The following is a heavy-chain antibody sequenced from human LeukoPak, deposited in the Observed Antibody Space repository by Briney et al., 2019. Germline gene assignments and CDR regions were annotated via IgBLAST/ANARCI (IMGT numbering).Heavy chain of an antibody. V-gene: IGHV3-30*18. D-gene: IGHD3-10*01. Sequence: GGSLRLSCAASGFSFSTYSMNWVRQAPGKGLEWVAVISYDGSNKYYADSVKGRFTISRDNSKNTLYLQMNSLRAEDTAVYYCAKISHGSGSYYFDYWGQGTLVTVSS. CDR3: AKISHGSGSYYFDY. CDR2: ISYDGSNK. J-gene: IGHJ4*02. CDR1: GFSFSTYS.